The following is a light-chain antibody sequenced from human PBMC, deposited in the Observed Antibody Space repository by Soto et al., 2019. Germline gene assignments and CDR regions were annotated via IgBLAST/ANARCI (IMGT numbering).Light chain of an antibody. CDR1: LSVSGN. V-gene: IGKV3-15*01. CDR3: QQYNEGPPLT. Sequence: EIAGTHSQPTLSASPLERSTLXWMARLSVSGNLAWYQQKPGQAPRSLIYDTSTGATDIPARFSGSGYGTEFTLTISNLQSEDFAVYYCQQYNEGPPLTFGGGTKV. J-gene: IGKJ4*01. CDR2: DTS.